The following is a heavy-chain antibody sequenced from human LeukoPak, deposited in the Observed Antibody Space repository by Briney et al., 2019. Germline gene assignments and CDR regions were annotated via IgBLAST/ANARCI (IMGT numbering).Heavy chain of an antibody. J-gene: IGHJ6*02. D-gene: IGHD3-16*01. CDR2: MNQDGSAK. CDR3: ATYTHWVAGDV. V-gene: IGHV3-7*01. Sequence: GGSLRLSCAASGFTFSDSWMSWVRQAPGKGLEWVANMNQDGSAKGYVDSVKGRFTISRDNARNSLHLQMSSLRPEDTAVYYCATYTHWVAGDVWGQGTTVTVSS. CDR1: GFTFSDSW.